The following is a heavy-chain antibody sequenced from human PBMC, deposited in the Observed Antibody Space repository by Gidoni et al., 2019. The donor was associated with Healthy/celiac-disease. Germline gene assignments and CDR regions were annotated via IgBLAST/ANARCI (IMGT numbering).Heavy chain of an antibody. CDR1: GFTFSSYA. D-gene: IGHD3-16*01. CDR3: ARRPRRGSHPPQPLDY. V-gene: IGHV3-30-3*01. CDR2: ISYDGSNK. Sequence: QVQLVESGGGVVQPGRSLRLSCAASGFTFSSYAMHWVRQAPGKGLEWVAVISYDGSNKYYADSVKGRFTISRDNSKNTLYLQMNSLRAEDTAVYYCARRPRRGSHPPQPLDYWGQGTLVTVSS. J-gene: IGHJ4*02.